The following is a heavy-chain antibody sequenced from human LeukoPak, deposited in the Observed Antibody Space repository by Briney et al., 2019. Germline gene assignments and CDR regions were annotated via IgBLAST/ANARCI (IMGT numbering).Heavy chain of an antibody. CDR1: GYTFTSYD. D-gene: IGHD3-22*01. V-gene: IGHV1-8*01. CDR3: ARGGYSTPSYYFDY. J-gene: IGHJ4*02. Sequence: ASVKVSCKASGYTFTSYDINWVRQATGQGLEWMGWRNPNSGNTGYAQKFQGRVTMTRNTAISTAYMELSNLSSEDTAVYYCARGGYSTPSYYFDYWGQGTLVTVSS. CDR2: RNPNSGNT.